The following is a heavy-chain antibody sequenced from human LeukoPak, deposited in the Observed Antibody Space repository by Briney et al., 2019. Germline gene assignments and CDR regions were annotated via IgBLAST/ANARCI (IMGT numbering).Heavy chain of an antibody. Sequence: ASVKVSCKASKYTFTDYYVHWVRQAPGQGLEWMGWIIPNNGGTNSAQKFQGRVTMTSDTSISTAYMELSRLRSDDTAVYYCARFSMDTTGGSFDIWGQGTMVTVSS. V-gene: IGHV1-2*02. CDR1: KYTFTDYY. J-gene: IGHJ3*02. CDR3: ARFSMDTTGGSFDI. CDR2: IIPNNGGT. D-gene: IGHD4-17*01.